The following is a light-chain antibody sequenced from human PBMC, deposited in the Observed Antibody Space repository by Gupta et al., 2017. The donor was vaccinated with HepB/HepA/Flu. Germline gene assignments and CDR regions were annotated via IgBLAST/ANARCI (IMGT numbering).Light chain of an antibody. Sequence: EIVLTHSPGTLSLSPGESATPSCRASQSINSNSLAWYQQKPGQAPRLLIYAASTRATGIPDRLSGTGSGTDFSLTINRLEPEDFALYYCQHYGPSLYTFGQGTRLE. J-gene: IGKJ2*01. CDR1: QSINSNS. V-gene: IGKV3-20*01. CDR2: AAS. CDR3: QHYGPSLYT.